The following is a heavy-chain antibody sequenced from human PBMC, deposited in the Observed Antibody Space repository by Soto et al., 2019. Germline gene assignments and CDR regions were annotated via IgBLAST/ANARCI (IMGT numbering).Heavy chain of an antibody. Sequence: AASVKVSCKASGYPFTTYYIHWVRQAPGQGLEWMGMIITSGGTTTYAQKFQRRVTMTRDTSASTVYMELSSLRSEDTAVYFCAREDDYGDFESEYFQHSGQLTLIAVSS. CDR1: GYPFTTYY. D-gene: IGHD4-17*01. V-gene: IGHV1-46*01. J-gene: IGHJ1*01. CDR2: IITSGGTT. CDR3: AREDDYGDFESEYFQH.